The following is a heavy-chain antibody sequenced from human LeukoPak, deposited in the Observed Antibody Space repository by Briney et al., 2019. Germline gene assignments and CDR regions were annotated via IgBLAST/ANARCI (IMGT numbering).Heavy chain of an antibody. D-gene: IGHD5-18*01. V-gene: IGHV3-21*01. CDR3: XRXVXXAMVXXTVFDY. J-gene: IGHJ4*02. CDR2: ISSSSSYI. Sequence: GGSLRLSCAASGFTFSSYSMNWVRQAPGKGLEWVSSISSSSSYIYYADSVKGRFTISRDNAKNSLYLQMNSLRAEDTAVYYCXRXVXXAMVXXTVFDYWGQGTLVXV. CDR1: GFTFSSYS.